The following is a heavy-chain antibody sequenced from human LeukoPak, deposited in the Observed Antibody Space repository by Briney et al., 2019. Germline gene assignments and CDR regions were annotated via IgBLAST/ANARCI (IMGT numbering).Heavy chain of an antibody. CDR2: IIPILGIA. D-gene: IGHD6-6*01. CDR3: ASRSSGGGRLGLVGLDY. J-gene: IGHJ4*02. V-gene: IGHV1-69*04. CDR1: GGTFSSYA. Sequence: GSSVKVSCKASGGTFSSYAISWVRQAPGQGLEWMGRIIPILGIANYAQKFQGRVTITADKSTSTAYMEQSSLRSEDTAVYYCASRSSGGGRLGLVGLDYWGQGTLVTVSS.